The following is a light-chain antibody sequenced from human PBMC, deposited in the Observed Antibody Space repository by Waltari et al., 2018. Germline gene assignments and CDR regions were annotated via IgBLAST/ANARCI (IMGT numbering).Light chain of an antibody. V-gene: IGLV1-47*01. CDR3: AAWDDRLRGRV. J-gene: IGLJ3*02. Sequence: QSVLTQPPSASGTPGQRVTISCSGSRSNIGSNYIFWYQQLPGTAPKLLIYRSDRRPSGVPDRFPGSKSGTSASLAISGLRSEDEADYYCAAWDDRLRGRVFGGGTKLTVL. CDR2: RSD. CDR1: RSNIGSNY.